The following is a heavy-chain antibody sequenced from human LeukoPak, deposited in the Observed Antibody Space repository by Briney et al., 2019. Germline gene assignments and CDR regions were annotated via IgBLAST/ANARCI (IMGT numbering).Heavy chain of an antibody. CDR2: FDPEDGET. CDR1: GYTLTELS. CDR3: ATDTWYYDILTGNRSYYYYGMDV. V-gene: IGHV1-24*01. Sequence: ASVKVSCKVSGYTLTELSMHWVRQSPGKGLEWMGGFDPEDGETIYAQKFQGRVTMTEDTSTDTAYMELSSLRSEDTAVYYCATDTWYYDILTGNRSYYYYGMDVWGQGTTVTVSS. D-gene: IGHD3-9*01. J-gene: IGHJ6*02.